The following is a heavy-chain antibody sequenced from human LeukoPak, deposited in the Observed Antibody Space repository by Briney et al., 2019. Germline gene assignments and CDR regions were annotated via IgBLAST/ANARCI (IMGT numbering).Heavy chain of an antibody. J-gene: IGHJ4*02. CDR2: IWFDGSNK. V-gene: IGHV3-33*01. CDR1: GXTFSSYG. D-gene: IGHD7-27*01. Sequence: GRSLRLSCAASGXTFSSYGMHWVRQAPGKGLEWVAVIWFDGSNKYYADSVKGRFTISRDNSKNTLYLQMNSLRAEDTAVYYCARDRDWGCSYCSYWGQGTLVTVSS. CDR3: ARDRDWGCSYCSY.